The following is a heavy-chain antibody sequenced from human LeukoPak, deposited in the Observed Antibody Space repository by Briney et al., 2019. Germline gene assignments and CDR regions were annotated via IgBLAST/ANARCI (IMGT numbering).Heavy chain of an antibody. CDR3: AKDRQFRYYYDSSGSGDAFDI. V-gene: IGHV3-23*01. CDR1: GFTSSAYD. D-gene: IGHD3-22*01. CDR2: ISGSDGST. Sequence: GGSLRLSCAASGFTSSAYDMSWVRQAPGKGLEWVSSISGSDGSTYYADSVKGRFTISRDNSKNTLYLQMNSLRAEDTAVYYCAKDRQFRYYYDSSGSGDAFDIWGQGTMVTVSS. J-gene: IGHJ3*02.